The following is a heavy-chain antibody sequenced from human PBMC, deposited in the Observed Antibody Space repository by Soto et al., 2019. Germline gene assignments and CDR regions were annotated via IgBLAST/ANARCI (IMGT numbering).Heavy chain of an antibody. D-gene: IGHD2-21*01. J-gene: IGHJ4*02. Sequence: PGASLRLSCTASGFTFSKYWMAWVRQAPGKGLAWVAYIKQDGGQKGYVDSVRGRVTISRDNAENSLYLQMNSLRAEDTAFYYRARMNCGADCYFDYWGQGTLVTVSS. CDR3: ARMNCGADCYFDY. CDR2: IKQDGGQK. CDR1: GFTFSKYW. V-gene: IGHV3-7*03.